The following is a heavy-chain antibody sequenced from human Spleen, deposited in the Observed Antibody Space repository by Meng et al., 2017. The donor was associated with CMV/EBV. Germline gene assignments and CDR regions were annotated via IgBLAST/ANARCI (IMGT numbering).Heavy chain of an antibody. Sequence: GGSLRLSCAASGFTFSSYGMHWVRQAPGKGLEWVAFIRYDGSNKYYADSVKGRFTISRDNSKNTLYLQMNSLRAEDTAVYYCARDHRKQISFDYFDPWGQGVLVTVSS. CDR3: ARDHRKQISFDYFDP. V-gene: IGHV3-30*02. CDR1: GFTFSSYG. CDR2: IRYDGSNK. J-gene: IGHJ5*02. D-gene: IGHD3-16*02.